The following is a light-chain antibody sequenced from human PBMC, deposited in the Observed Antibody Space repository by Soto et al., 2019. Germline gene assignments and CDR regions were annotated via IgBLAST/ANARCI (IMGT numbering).Light chain of an antibody. CDR3: QAYDASLSALI. CDR2: DDN. J-gene: IGLJ2*01. Sequence: QSALTQPPSVSGAPGQRVTISCTGSSSNIGARYDVHWYQQLPGTAPKLLVYDDNNRPSGVPDRFSGSRSGASASLAITGLQAEDEADYYCQAYDASLSALIFGGGTKLTVL. CDR1: SSNIGARYD. V-gene: IGLV1-40*01.